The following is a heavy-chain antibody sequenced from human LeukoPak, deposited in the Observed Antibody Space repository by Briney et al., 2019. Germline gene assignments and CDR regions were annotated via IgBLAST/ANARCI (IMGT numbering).Heavy chain of an antibody. J-gene: IGHJ4*02. V-gene: IGHV4-34*01. CDR3: ARDVLLWFGDSKGIDY. CDR1: GGSFSGYY. Sequence: PSETLSLTCAVYGGSFSGYYWSWIRRPPGKGLEWIGETNHSGSTNYNPSLKSRVTISVDTSKNQFSLKLSSVTAADTAVYYCARDVLLWFGDSKGIDYWGQGTLVTVSS. CDR2: TNHSGST. D-gene: IGHD3-10*01.